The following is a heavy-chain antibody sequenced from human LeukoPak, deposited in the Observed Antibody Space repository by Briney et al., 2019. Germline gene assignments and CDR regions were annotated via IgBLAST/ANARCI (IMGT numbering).Heavy chain of an antibody. CDR3: TNESNYDEVPY. V-gene: IGHV3-49*04. D-gene: IGHD4-11*01. J-gene: IGHJ4*02. CDR1: GFTFGDYA. CDR2: IRSKAYGGTT. Sequence: PGGSLRLSCTASGFTFGDYAMSWVRQAPGKGLEWVGFIRSKAYGGTTEYAASVKGRFTISRDDSKSIAYLQMNSLKTEDTAVYYCTNESNYDEVPYWGRGTLVTVSS.